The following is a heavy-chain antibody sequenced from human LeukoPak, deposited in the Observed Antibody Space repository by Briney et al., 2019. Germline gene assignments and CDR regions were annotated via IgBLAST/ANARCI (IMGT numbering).Heavy chain of an antibody. D-gene: IGHD3-10*01. CDR1: GFTSSTYS. Sequence: GGSLRLSCAASGFTSSTYSMNWVRQAPGKGLEWVSSISSNTNYIYYADSVKGRFTISRDNAKNSLYLQMNSLRAEDTAVYYCARVGDYYDSGSYYMSGAFDVWGQGTMVTVSS. CDR3: ARVGDYYDSGSYYMSGAFDV. J-gene: IGHJ3*01. CDR2: ISSNTNYI. V-gene: IGHV3-21*01.